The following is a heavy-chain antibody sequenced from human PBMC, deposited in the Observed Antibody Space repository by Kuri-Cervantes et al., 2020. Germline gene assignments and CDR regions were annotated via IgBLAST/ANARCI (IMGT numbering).Heavy chain of an antibody. CDR1: GFTLSSYA. CDR3: AKRTATNGGASDY. CDR2: IHGGGDNT. V-gene: IGHV3-23*01. J-gene: IGHJ4*02. D-gene: IGHD1-14*01. Sequence: GESLKISCTAFGFTLSSYAMSWVRQAPGKGLEWVSGIHGGGDNTYYADSVKGRFTISRDNAKNTLFLQMNSLRAEDTAVYYCAKRTATNGGASDYWGQGALVTVSS.